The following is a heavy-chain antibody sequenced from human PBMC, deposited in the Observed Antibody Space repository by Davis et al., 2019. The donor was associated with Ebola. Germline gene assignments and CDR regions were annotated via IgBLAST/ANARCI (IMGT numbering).Heavy chain of an antibody. D-gene: IGHD5-12*01. CDR1: GDSVSGHNGA. Sequence: HSQTLSLTCAISGDSVSGHNGAWNWIRQSPSRGLEWLGRTYYYRSKWYIDYAESVRGRIIINPDTSKNQLSLQVNSVTPEDTAVYYCVRGWLRSKFDYWGQGTLVTVSS. CDR2: TYYYRSKWYI. CDR3: VRGWLRSKFDY. V-gene: IGHV6-1*01. J-gene: IGHJ4*02.